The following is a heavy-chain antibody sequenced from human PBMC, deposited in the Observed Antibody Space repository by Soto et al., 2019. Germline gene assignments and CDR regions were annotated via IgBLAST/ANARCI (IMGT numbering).Heavy chain of an antibody. Sequence: SETLCLTWTVSGGSISSYDWSLIRQPPGKGLEWIGYIYYSGSTNYNPSLKSRVTISVDTSKNQFSLKLSSVTAADTAVYYCARVSNCSGGSCYHYYYYSYYLDVWGKGTTVTVSS. D-gene: IGHD2-15*01. V-gene: IGHV4-59*01. CDR3: ARVSNCSGGSCYHYYYYSYYLDV. CDR2: IYYSGST. J-gene: IGHJ6*03. CDR1: GGSISSYD.